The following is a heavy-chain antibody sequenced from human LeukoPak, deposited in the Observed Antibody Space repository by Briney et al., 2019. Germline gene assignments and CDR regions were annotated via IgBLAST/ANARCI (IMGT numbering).Heavy chain of an antibody. D-gene: IGHD3-3*01. Sequence: GGSLRLSCAASGFTFNDYWMTWVRQAPGRGLEWVANIKQDGSEKYYVDSVKGRFTISRDNAKNSLYLQMNSLRAEDTAVYYCARGGATTFGLWGNAFDIWGQGTMVTVSS. V-gene: IGHV3-7*01. CDR3: ARGGATTFGLWGNAFDI. CDR1: GFTFNDYW. CDR2: IKQDGSEK. J-gene: IGHJ3*02.